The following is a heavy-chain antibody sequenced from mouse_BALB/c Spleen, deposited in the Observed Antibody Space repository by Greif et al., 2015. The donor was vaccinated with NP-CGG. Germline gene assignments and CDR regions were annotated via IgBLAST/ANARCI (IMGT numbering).Heavy chain of an antibody. J-gene: IGHJ3*01. Sequence: EVNVVESGGGLVQPGGSLKLSCAASGFTFSSYGMSWVRQTPDKRLELVATINSNGGSTYYPDSVKGRFTISRDNAKNTLYLQMSSLKSEDTAMYYCARERGYGNFAWFAYWGQGTLVTVSA. D-gene: IGHD2-1*01. CDR2: INSNGGST. V-gene: IGHV5-6-3*01. CDR3: ARERGYGNFAWFAY. CDR1: GFTFSSYG.